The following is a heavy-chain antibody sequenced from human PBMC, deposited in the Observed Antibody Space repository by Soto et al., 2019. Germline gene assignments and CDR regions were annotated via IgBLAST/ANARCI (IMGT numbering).Heavy chain of an antibody. Sequence: QVQLVQSGAEVRKPGASVTVSCRSSGDSFNDYYIHWVRQAPGQGLEWMGWINPNSGVTKYAQKFQGWVNITRDTPIRTVYMQLSRLRSDDTAVYYCARESGGATATLDYYYFYMDVWGTGTTVTVSS. CDR2: INPNSGVT. V-gene: IGHV1-2*04. CDR3: ARESGGATATLDYYYFYMDV. CDR1: GDSFNDYY. D-gene: IGHD5-12*01. J-gene: IGHJ6*03.